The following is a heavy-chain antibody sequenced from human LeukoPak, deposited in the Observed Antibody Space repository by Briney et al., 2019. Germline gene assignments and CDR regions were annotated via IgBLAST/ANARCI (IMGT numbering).Heavy chain of an antibody. CDR1: GGSISSGGYY. V-gene: IGHV4-31*03. D-gene: IGHD3-10*01. J-gene: IGHJ4*02. CDR2: IYYSGST. CDR3: ARDLGGTADY. Sequence: SETLSLTCTVSGGSISSGGYYWSWIRQHPGKGLEWIGYIYYSGSTYYNPPLKSRVTISVDTSKNQFSLKLSSVTAADTAVYYCARDLGGTADYWGQGTLVTVSS.